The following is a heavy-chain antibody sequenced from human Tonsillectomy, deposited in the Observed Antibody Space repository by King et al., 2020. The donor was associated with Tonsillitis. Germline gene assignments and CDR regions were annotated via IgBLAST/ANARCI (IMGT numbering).Heavy chain of an antibody. Sequence: LQQWGAGLLKPTETLSLTCAVYGGSFSAYYWSGIRQPPGKGLEWFGEINHSASTNYNPSLKSRVTISVDTSKNQFSLKLTSVTATDTAVYYCARGLEYWGQGTLVTVSS. J-gene: IGHJ4*02. D-gene: IGHD3-3*02. CDR2: INHSAST. CDR3: ARGLEY. CDR1: GGSFSAYY. V-gene: IGHV4-34*01.